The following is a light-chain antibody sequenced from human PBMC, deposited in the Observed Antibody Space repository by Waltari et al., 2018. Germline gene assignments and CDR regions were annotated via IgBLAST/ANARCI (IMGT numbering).Light chain of an antibody. Sequence: DIQLTQSPSTLSASVGDTVTITCRASPSVTNWLAWYQQKPGEAPKPLIYRASSVQGGVSSRFTGSGSGTGFSLTISSLQPEDFATYFCQHFNSFSGTFGQGTKVEMK. CDR2: RAS. V-gene: IGKV1-5*03. CDR1: PSVTNW. CDR3: QHFNSFSGT. J-gene: IGKJ1*01.